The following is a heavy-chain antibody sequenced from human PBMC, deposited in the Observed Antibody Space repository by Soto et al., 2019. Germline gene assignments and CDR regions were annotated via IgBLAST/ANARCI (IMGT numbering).Heavy chain of an antibody. CDR2: INHSGST. CDR1: GGSFSGYY. CDR3: ARGTVSYSTPYYFDY. V-gene: IGHV4-34*01. Sequence: SETLSLTCAVYGGSFSGYYWSWIRQPPGKGLEWIGEINHSGSTNYNPSLKSRVTISVDTSKNQFSLKLSSVTAADTAVYYCARGTVSYSTPYYFDYWGQGTLVTVSS. D-gene: IGHD6-13*01. J-gene: IGHJ4*02.